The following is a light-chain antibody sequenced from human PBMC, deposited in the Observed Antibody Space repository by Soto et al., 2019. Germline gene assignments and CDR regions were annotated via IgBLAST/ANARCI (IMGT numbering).Light chain of an antibody. J-gene: IGKJ2*01. Sequence: DIQMTQSPSSLSASVGDIVTITCRASQSISSYLNWYQQKPGKAPKLLIYAASSLQSGVPSRFSGSGSGTDFPLTISSLQPEDFATYYCQQSYSTPHTLVQGTKLEIK. V-gene: IGKV1-39*01. CDR2: AAS. CDR1: QSISSY. CDR3: QQSYSTPHT.